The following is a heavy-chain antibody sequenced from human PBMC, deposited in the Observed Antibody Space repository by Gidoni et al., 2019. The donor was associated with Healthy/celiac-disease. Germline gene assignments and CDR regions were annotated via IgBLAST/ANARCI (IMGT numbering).Heavy chain of an antibody. V-gene: IGHV3-49*02. Sequence: VGFIRSKAYGGTTEYAASVKGRFTISRDDSKSIAYLQMNSLKTEDTAVYYCTRWSYGLPEFDYWGQGTLVTVSS. CDR2: IRSKAYGGTT. J-gene: IGHJ4*02. CDR3: TRWSYGLPEFDY. D-gene: IGHD1-26*01.